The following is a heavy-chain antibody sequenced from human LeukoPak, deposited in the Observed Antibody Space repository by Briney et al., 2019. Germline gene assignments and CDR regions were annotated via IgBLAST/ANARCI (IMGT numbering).Heavy chain of an antibody. CDR1: GFTFSSYA. CDR2: ISGSGGST. D-gene: IGHD3-3*01. V-gene: IGHV3-23*01. CDR3: AKIYDFWSGYYATTGDY. Sequence: GGSLRLSCAASGFTFSSYAMSWVRQAPGKGLEWVSAISGSGGSTYYADSVKGRFTISRDNSKNTLYLQMNSLRAEDTAVYYCAKIYDFWSGYYATTGDYWGQGTLVTVSS. J-gene: IGHJ4*02.